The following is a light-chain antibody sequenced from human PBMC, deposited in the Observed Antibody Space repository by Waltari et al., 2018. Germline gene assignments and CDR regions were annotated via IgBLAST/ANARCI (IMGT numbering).Light chain of an antibody. CDR3: QQYNNWPPGT. J-gene: IGKJ1*01. CDR2: GAS. CDR1: QSVRNN. V-gene: IGKV3-15*01. Sequence: EIVMTQSPATLSVSPGERATLSCRASQSVRNNLVWYQQKPGQAPRLLISGASTRVTGIPARFSGSGSGTEFTLTISSLQSEDFAVYYCQQYNNWPPGTFGQGTKVEIK.